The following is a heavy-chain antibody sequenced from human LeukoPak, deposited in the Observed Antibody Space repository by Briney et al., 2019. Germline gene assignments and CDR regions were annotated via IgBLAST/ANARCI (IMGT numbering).Heavy chain of an antibody. Sequence: GGSLRLSCAAPGFTFSTYSMNWVRQAPGKGLEWVSSISSTSSYIYYADSVKGRFTISRDNAKNSVYLHMNSLRAEDTAVYYCATDPSGNDYHWGQGTLVTVSS. V-gene: IGHV3-21*01. J-gene: IGHJ4*02. CDR2: ISSTSSYI. CDR3: ATDPSGNDYH. D-gene: IGHD5-12*01. CDR1: GFTFSTYS.